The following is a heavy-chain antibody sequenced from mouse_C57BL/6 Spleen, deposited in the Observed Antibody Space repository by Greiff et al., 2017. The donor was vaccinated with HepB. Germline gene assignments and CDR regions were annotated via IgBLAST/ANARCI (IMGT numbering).Heavy chain of an antibody. J-gene: IGHJ1*03. CDR3: AREDYGSSYLWYFDV. Sequence: VQRVESGAELAKPGASVKLSCKASGYTFTSYWMHWVKQRPGQGLEWIGYINPSSGYTKYNQKFKDKATLTADKSSSTAYMQLSSLTYEDSAVYYCAREDYGSSYLWYFDVWGTGTTVTVSS. V-gene: IGHV1-7*01. CDR1: GYTFTSYW. CDR2: INPSSGYT. D-gene: IGHD1-1*01.